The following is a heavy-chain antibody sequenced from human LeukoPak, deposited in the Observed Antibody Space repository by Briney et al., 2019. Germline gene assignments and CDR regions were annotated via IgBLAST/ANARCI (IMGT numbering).Heavy chain of an antibody. J-gene: IGHJ4*02. CDR2: ISAYNGNT. CDR3: ARDLIGLGYYFDY. D-gene: IGHD2-15*01. Sequence: ASVKVSCKVSGGTFSSNAISWVRQAPGQGLEWMGWISAYNGNTNYAQKLQGRVTMTTDTSTSTAYMELRSLRSDDTAVYYCARDLIGLGYYFDYWGQGTLVTVSS. V-gene: IGHV1-18*01. CDR1: GGTFSSNA.